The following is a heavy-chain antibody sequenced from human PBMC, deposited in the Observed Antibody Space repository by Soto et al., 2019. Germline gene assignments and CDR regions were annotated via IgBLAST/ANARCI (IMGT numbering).Heavy chain of an antibody. CDR3: ARSQGGSSSLDIYYYYYYGMDV. Sequence: QVQLVQSGAEVKKPGSSVKVSCKAPGGTFSTYAISWVRQAPGQGLEWMGGVIPIFGTPKYAQKFQGRVTITADESTSACYMELRSLRSEDTAAYYCARSQGGSSSLDIYYYYYYGMDVWGQGTTVTVSS. D-gene: IGHD2-15*01. J-gene: IGHJ6*02. V-gene: IGHV1-69*01. CDR2: VIPIFGTP. CDR1: GGTFSTYA.